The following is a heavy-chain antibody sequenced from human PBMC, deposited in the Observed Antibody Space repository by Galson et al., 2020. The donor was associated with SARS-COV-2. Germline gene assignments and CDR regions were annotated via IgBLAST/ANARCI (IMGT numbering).Heavy chain of an antibody. CDR1: GFTFSSYS. Sequence: GGSLRLSCAASGFTFSSYSMNWVRQAPGKGLEWVSSISSSSSYIYYADSVKGRFTISRDNAKNSLYLQMNSLRAEDTAVYYCARDWSGYSGYDWYYFDYWGQGTLVIVSS. CDR2: ISSSSSYI. D-gene: IGHD5-12*01. V-gene: IGHV3-21*01. CDR3: ARDWSGYSGYDWYYFDY. J-gene: IGHJ4*02.